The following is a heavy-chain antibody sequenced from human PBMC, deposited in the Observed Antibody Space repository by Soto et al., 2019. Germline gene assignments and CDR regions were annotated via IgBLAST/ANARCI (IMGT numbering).Heavy chain of an antibody. CDR1: GYTFSTHG. J-gene: IGHJ4*02. CDR2: ISAYHGNT. Sequence: QVQLVQSGADVKKPGASVRVSCKASGYTFSTHGFSWVRQAPGQGLEWMGWISAYHGNTNYAQKLQGRVTMTTDTSTNTAYMELRSLRSDDTAVYYCARDYYDSSRYLDYWGQGTLVTVSS. D-gene: IGHD3-22*01. V-gene: IGHV1-18*01. CDR3: ARDYYDSSRYLDY.